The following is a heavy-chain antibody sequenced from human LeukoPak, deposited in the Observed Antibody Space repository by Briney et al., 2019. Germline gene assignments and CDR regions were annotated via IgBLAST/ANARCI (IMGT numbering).Heavy chain of an antibody. Sequence: SVKVSCKASGGTFSSYAISWVRQAPGQGLEWMGRIIPILGIANYAQKFQGRVTITADKSTSTAYMELRSLRSDDTAVYYCARLDAQTKAFDIWGQGTMVTVSS. J-gene: IGHJ3*02. V-gene: IGHV1-69*04. CDR3: ARLDAQTKAFDI. D-gene: IGHD1-1*01. CDR1: GGTFSSYA. CDR2: IIPILGIA.